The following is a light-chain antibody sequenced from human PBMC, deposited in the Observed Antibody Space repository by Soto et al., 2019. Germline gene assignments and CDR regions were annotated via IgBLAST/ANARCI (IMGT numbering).Light chain of an antibody. Sequence: DIQMTQSPSTLSASVGDRVTITYRASQIISRWLAWYQQNPGKSPNFLIYGASSLESGFPSRFSGSGSGTEFTLTISSLQPEDFATYYCQQYNSYWTFGQGTKVDIK. J-gene: IGKJ1*01. CDR1: QIISRW. CDR3: QQYNSYWT. V-gene: IGKV1-5*01. CDR2: GAS.